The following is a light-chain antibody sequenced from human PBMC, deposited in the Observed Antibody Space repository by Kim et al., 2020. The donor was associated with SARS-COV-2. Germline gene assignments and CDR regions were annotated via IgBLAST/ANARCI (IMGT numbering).Light chain of an antibody. Sequence: VASSCCGRSSNNGGGYDVHMCHQLPATTPKLLIYCDSNRPSGVPRRFSGSKSYASSSLAITGLQHEDDADYYCQSYDYSLSGSWVFGAGTQLTVL. CDR2: CDS. CDR3: QSYDYSLSGSWV. V-gene: IGLV1-40*01. J-gene: IGLJ1*01. CDR1: SSNNGGGYD.